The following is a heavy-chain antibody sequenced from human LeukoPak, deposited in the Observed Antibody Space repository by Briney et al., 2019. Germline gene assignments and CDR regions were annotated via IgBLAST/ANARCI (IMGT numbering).Heavy chain of an antibody. J-gene: IGHJ6*02. Sequence: PGRSLRLSCAASGFTFSSYAMHWVRQAPGKGLEWVAVISYDGSNKYYADSVKGRFTISRDNSKNTLYLQVNSLRAEDTAVYYCARADYGDYIYYYYYGMDVWGQGTTVTVSS. D-gene: IGHD4-17*01. CDR1: GFTFSSYA. V-gene: IGHV3-30-3*01. CDR3: ARADYGDYIYYYYYGMDV. CDR2: ISYDGSNK.